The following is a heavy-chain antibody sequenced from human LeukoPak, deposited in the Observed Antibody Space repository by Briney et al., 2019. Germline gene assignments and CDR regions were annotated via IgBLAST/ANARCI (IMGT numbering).Heavy chain of an antibody. CDR2: ISHDGGAK. Sequence: GGSLRLSCGVSGFSIVNHGMHWIRQAPDKGLEWVAMISHDGGAKYYGDSVKGRLTISRDNSDNTLYLQMNSLRVEDTAVYYCARDWGSRGWYNWFDPWGQGILVTVSS. CDR1: GFSIVNHG. V-gene: IGHV3-30*03. J-gene: IGHJ5*02. D-gene: IGHD3-16*01. CDR3: ARDWGSRGWYNWFDP.